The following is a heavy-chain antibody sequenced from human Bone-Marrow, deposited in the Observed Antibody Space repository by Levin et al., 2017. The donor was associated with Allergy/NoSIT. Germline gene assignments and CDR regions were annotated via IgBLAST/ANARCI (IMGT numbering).Heavy chain of an antibody. Sequence: SETLSLTCTVSGSGGSITSDYWSWIRQSPGRGLEWIAYSQNTGSTSYNPSLKSRVTISVDTSKNKFSLKLSSVTAADTAVYYCARLQSSGHPYYYMDVWGKGTTVTVSS. CDR1: GSGGSITSDY. V-gene: IGHV4-59*01. J-gene: IGHJ6*03. D-gene: IGHD6-19*01. CDR3: ARLQSSGHPYYYMDV. CDR2: SQNTGST.